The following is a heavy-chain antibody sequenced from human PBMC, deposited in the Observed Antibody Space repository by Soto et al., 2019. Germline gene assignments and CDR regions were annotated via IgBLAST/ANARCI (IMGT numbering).Heavy chain of an antibody. CDR3: ARDHSSGWTRAQYFHH. D-gene: IGHD6-19*01. V-gene: IGHV3-48*04. CDR2: ISSSSSTI. Sequence: GGSLRLSCAASGFTFSSYSMNWVRKAPGKGLEWVSYISSSSSTIYYADSVKGRFTISRDNAKSSLFLQMNSLRAEDTAVYYCARDHSSGWTRAQYFHHWGQGTLVTVSS. CDR1: GFTFSSYS. J-gene: IGHJ1*01.